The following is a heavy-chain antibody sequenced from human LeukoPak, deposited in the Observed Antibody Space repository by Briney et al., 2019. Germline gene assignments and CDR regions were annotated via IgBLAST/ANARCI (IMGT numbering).Heavy chain of an antibody. CDR2: ISSSSSYI. CDR1: GFTFSSYS. V-gene: IGHV3-21*01. J-gene: IGHJ2*01. D-gene: IGHD3-22*01. Sequence: GGSLRLSCAASGFTFSSYSMNRVRQAPGKGLEWVSSISSSSSYIYYADSVKGRFTISRDNAKNSLYLQMNSLRAEDTAVCYCARGYYDSSGYSLYWYFDLWGRGTLVTVSS. CDR3: ARGYYDSSGYSLYWYFDL.